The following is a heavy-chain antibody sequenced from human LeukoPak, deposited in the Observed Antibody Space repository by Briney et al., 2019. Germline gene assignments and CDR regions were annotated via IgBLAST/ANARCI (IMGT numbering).Heavy chain of an antibody. V-gene: IGHV3-23*01. CDR1: GFTFSSYA. Sequence: GGSLRLSCAASGFTFSSYAMSWVRQAPGKGLEWVSAISGSGGSTYYADSVKGRFTISRDNSKNTLHLQMNSLRAEDTAVYYCAKAGIELWSVFDYWGQGTLVTVSS. D-gene: IGHD5-18*01. J-gene: IGHJ4*02. CDR2: ISGSGGST. CDR3: AKAGIELWSVFDY.